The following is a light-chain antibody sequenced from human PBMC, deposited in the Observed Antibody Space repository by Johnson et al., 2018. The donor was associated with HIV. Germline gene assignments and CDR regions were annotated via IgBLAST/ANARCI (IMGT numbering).Light chain of an antibody. CDR2: ENN. Sequence: QSVLTQPPSVSAAPGQKVTISCSGSSSNIGNNYVSWFQHLPGTAPKLLIYENNKRPSGIPDRFSASKSGTSAPLGITGLQTGDEADYYCGTWNSSLSGGPYVFGTGTKVTAL. V-gene: IGLV1-51*02. CDR3: GTWNSSLSGGPYV. CDR1: SSNIGNNY. J-gene: IGLJ1*01.